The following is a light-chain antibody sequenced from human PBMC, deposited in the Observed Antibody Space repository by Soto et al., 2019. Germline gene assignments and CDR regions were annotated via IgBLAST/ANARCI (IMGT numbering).Light chain of an antibody. J-gene: IGKJ4*01. CDR3: QKYNTAPLT. CDR2: SAS. Sequence: DVQMTQSPSSLSASVGDRVTITCRASQGISNYLAWYQQRPGKVPELLIYSASTLHSGVPSRFGGSGSGTDFTLTISSLQPEDVATYYCQKYNTAPLTFAGGTKVEIK. V-gene: IGKV1-27*01. CDR1: QGISNY.